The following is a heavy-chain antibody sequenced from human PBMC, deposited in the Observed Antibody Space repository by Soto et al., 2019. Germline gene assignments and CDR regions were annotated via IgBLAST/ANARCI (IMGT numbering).Heavy chain of an antibody. CDR2: INPNSGGT. CDR1: GYTFTGYY. J-gene: IGHJ4*02. D-gene: IGHD3-3*01. CDR3: ERGLTLDYDFWSGHHRDDY. Sequence: ASVKVSCKASGYTFTGYYMHWVRQAPGQGLEWMGWINPNSGGTNYAQKFQGRVTMTRDTSISTAYMELSRLRSDETAVYYCERGLTLDYDFWSGHHRDDYWGQGTMVTVYS. V-gene: IGHV1-2*02.